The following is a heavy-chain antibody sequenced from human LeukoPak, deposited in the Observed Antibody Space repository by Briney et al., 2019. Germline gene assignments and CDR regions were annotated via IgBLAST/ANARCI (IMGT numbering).Heavy chain of an antibody. Sequence: GGSLRLSCAASGFTFSSYGMHWVRQAPGKGLEWVAVISYDGSNKYCADSVKGRFTISRDNSKNTLYLQMNSLRAEDTAVYYCAKDPCSGGSCYFGYWGQGTLVTVSS. V-gene: IGHV3-30*18. CDR2: ISYDGSNK. D-gene: IGHD2-15*01. CDR1: GFTFSSYG. CDR3: AKDPCSGGSCYFGY. J-gene: IGHJ4*02.